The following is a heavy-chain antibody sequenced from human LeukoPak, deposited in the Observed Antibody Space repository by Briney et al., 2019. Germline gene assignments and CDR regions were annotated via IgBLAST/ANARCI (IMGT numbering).Heavy chain of an antibody. CDR2: ISFDGNTK. CDR3: ARDMSEKYTADY. D-gene: IGHD1-1*01. V-gene: IGHV3-30*06. CDR1: GFNFRNYD. J-gene: IGHJ4*02. Sequence: GGSLRLSCAASGFNFRNYDMHWVRQAPGKGLEWVAFISFDGNTKYYSDSVRGRFPISRDNSKNTVYLQMNSLRPEDTAVYYCARDMSEKYTADYWGQGTLVTVSS.